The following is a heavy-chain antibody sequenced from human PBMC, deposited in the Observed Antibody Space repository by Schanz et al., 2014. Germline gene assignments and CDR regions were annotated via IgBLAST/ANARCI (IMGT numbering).Heavy chain of an antibody. Sequence: QILLVQPGPEVKKPGASVKVSCKASGYTLSAYSLHWVRQAPGQGLEWMGIVNPSVRGTHFAREFQGRVTVTSDTSTSTVYMELSGLRSEDTAVYYCAGAFDSSGYYFDYWGQGTLVNVSS. J-gene: IGHJ4*02. CDR2: VNPSVRGT. V-gene: IGHV1-46*03. CDR3: AGAFDSSGYYFDY. D-gene: IGHD3-22*01. CDR1: GYTLSAYS.